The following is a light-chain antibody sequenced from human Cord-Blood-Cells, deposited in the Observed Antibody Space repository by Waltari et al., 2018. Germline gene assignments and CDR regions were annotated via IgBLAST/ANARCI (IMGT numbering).Light chain of an antibody. CDR3: SSYTSSSTEV. J-gene: IGLJ2*01. V-gene: IGLV2-14*01. Sequence: QSALTQPAALSGSPGQSIPISCTVTSSDVGGYNYVSWYQQHPGKAPKLMIYDVSNRPSGVSNRFSGSKSGNTASLTISGLQAEDEADYYCSSYTSSSTEVFGGGTKLTVL. CDR2: DVS. CDR1: SSDVGGYNY.